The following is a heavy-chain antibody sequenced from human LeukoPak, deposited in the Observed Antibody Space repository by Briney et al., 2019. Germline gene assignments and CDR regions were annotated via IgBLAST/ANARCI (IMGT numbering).Heavy chain of an antibody. CDR3: ARYVVYGSGKYYFDY. CDR1: GGSVSSTTYY. CDR2: INYSGST. V-gene: IGHV4-39*01. D-gene: IGHD3-10*01. J-gene: IGHJ4*02. Sequence: ASETLSLTCTVSGGSVSSTTYYWSWIRQPPGRGLEWIASINYSGSTYYNPSLKSRVTISVDTSENQFSLKLSSVTAADTAVYYCARYVVYGSGKYYFDYWGQGTLVTVSS.